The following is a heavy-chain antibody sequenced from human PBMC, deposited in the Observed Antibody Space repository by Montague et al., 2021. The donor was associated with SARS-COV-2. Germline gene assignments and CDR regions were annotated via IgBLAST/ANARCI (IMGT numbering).Heavy chain of an antibody. CDR1: SGSISSSSYY. V-gene: IGHV4-39*01. CDR2: IYYSGST. CDR3: ARQHAGYCSGGSCYWGAYFDY. D-gene: IGHD2-15*01. Sequence: SETLSLTCTVSSGSISSSSYYWGWIRQPPGKGLEWIGNIYYSGSTYYNPSLKSRVTISVDTSKNQFSLKPSSVTAADTAVYYCARQHAGYCSGGSCYWGAYFDYWGQGTLVTVSS. J-gene: IGHJ4*02.